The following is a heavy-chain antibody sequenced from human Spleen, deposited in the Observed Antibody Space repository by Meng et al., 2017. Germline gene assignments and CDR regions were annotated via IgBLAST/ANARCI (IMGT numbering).Heavy chain of an antibody. V-gene: IGHV4-39*01. CDR1: GGSISTSGYY. CDR2: SGHGGIT. CDR3: VRSSGWVRTGFDP. J-gene: IGHJ5*02. D-gene: IGHD6-19*01. Sequence: QPQLQESGPGLVKPSQALSLTCSVSGGSISTSGYYWGWIRQPPGKGLEWIGSSGHGGITYYPPSLKSRVTVSIDMSKSQFSLKLTSVTAADTAVYYCVRSSGWVRTGFDPWGQGTLVTVSS.